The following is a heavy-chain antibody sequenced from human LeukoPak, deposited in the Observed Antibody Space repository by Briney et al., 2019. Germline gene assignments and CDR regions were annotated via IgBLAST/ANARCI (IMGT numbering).Heavy chain of an antibody. CDR2: IYTSGST. J-gene: IGHJ5*02. CDR1: GGSISSGSYY. D-gene: IGHD6-13*01. CDR3: ARASSSWTYNWFDP. Sequence: PSQTLSLTCTVAGGSISSGSYYWSWIRQPAGKGLEWIGRIYTSGSTNYNPSLKSRVTISVDTSKNQFSLKLSSVTAADTAVYYCARASSSWTYNWFDPWGQGTLVTVSS. V-gene: IGHV4-61*02.